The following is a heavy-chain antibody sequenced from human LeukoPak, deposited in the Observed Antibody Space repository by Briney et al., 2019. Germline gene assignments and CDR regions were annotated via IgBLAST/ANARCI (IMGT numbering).Heavy chain of an antibody. CDR1: GGTFSSYA. V-gene: IGHV1-69*13. CDR2: IIPIFGTA. J-gene: IGHJ6*03. CDR3: ARDWSATYYYYYMDV. Sequence: ASVKVSCKASGGTFSSYAISWVRQAPGQGLEWMGGIIPIFGTANYAQKFQGRVTITADESTSTAYMELSSLRSEDTAVYYCARDWSATYYYYYMDVWGKGTTVTVSS. D-gene: IGHD3-3*01.